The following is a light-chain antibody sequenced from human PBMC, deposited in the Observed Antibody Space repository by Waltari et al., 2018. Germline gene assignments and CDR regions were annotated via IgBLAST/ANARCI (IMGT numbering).Light chain of an antibody. J-gene: IGLJ1*01. Sequence: QSALTQPASVSGSPGQSITISCTGTKDNIGSTHLVSWYQRHPGKAPKLILYELTKRPSGVSGRFSGSKSGNTASLTISGLQAEDEGDFYCCTFAGYGMYVFGTGTVVTVL. CDR2: ELT. CDR1: KDNIGSTHL. V-gene: IGLV2-23*02. CDR3: CTFAGYGMYV.